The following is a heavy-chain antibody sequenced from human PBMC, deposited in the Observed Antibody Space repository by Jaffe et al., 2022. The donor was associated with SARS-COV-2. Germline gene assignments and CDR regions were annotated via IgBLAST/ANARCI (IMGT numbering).Heavy chain of an antibody. CDR2: IDPSDSYT. CDR3: AWITMVRGLIGY. J-gene: IGHJ4*02. D-gene: IGHD3-10*01. Sequence: EVQLVQSGAQVKKPGDSLTISCTASGFSFDSYYISWVRQMPGRGLEWMGRIDPSDSYTNYSPSFQGHVTLSADKSAKTVFVQWSSLKTSDTAMYYCAWITMVRGLIGYWGQGTLVTVSS. CDR1: GFSFDSYY. V-gene: IGHV5-10-1*03.